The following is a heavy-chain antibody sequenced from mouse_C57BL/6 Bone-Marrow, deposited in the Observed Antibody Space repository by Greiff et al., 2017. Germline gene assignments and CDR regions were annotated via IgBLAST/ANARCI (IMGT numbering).Heavy chain of an antibody. D-gene: IGHD2-4*01. CDR2: ISSGGSYT. CDR1: GFTFSSYG. V-gene: IGHV5-6*01. Sequence: EVKLMESGGDLVKPGGSLKLSCAASGFTFSSYGMSWVRQTPDKRLEWVATISSGGSYTYYPDSVKGRFTISRDNAKNTLYLQMSSLKSEDTATYYCARLGLRQFAYWGQGTLVTVSA. J-gene: IGHJ3*01. CDR3: ARLGLRQFAY.